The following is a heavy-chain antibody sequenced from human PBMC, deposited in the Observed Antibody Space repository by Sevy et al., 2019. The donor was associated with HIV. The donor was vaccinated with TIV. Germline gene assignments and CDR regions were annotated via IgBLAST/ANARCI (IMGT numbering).Heavy chain of an antibody. D-gene: IGHD6-6*01. CDR3: ARDYSIYSSSSSYGMDV. Sequence: SETLSLTCTVSGGSISSYYWSWIRQPAGKGLEWIGRIYTSGSTNYNPSLKSQVTMSVDTSKNQFSLKLSSVTAADTAVYYCARDYSIYSSSSSYGMDVWGQGTTVTVSS. J-gene: IGHJ6*02. CDR1: GGSISSYY. V-gene: IGHV4-4*07. CDR2: IYTSGST.